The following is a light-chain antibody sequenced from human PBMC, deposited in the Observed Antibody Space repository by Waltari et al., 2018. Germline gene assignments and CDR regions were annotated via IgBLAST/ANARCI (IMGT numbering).Light chain of an antibody. V-gene: IGLV2-11*01. CDR1: SSNVGVYNY. J-gene: IGLJ3*02. Sequence: QSALTQPRSVSGSPGQSVTISCTGTSSNVGVYNYVSWYQQHPGKAPKVMIYDVSKRPSGGPDRYSGSKSGNTASLTISGLQTEDEADYYCCSYAGSYTWVFGGGTRLTVL. CDR2: DVS. CDR3: CSYAGSYTWV.